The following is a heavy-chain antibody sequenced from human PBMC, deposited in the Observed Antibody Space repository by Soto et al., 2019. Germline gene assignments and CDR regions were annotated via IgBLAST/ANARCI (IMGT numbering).Heavy chain of an antibody. CDR1: GGTFSDFA. V-gene: IGHV1-69*06. CDR2: IVPRFGSP. CDR3: ARDGIQLRLGKYSFNGMDV. D-gene: IGHD3-16*01. J-gene: IGHJ6*02. Sequence: QVQLVQSGAELRKPGSSLRVSCKASGGTFSDFAFSWVRQAPGQGLEWMGGIVPRFGSPNYAQKFGGRVAIYADTFTSTVYMEVSSLRFDDTAVYFCARDGIQLRLGKYSFNGMDVWGQGTTITVSS.